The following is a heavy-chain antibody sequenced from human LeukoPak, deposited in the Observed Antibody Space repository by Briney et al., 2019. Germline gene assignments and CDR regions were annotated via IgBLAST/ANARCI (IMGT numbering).Heavy chain of an antibody. CDR3: TTDLMTTVTTLGY. CDR2: IRSKAYGGTT. CDR1: GFTFGDYA. Sequence: GGSLRLSCTASGFTFGDYAMSWFRQAPGKGLEWVGFIRSKAYGGTTEYAASVKGRFTISRDDSKSIAYLQMNSLKTEDTAVYYCTTDLMTTVTTLGYWGQGTLVTVSS. D-gene: IGHD4-17*01. V-gene: IGHV3-49*03. J-gene: IGHJ4*02.